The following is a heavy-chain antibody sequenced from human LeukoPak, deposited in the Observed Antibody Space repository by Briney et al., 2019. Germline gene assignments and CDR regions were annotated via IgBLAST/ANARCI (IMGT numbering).Heavy chain of an antibody. CDR1: GFTLSNAW. CDR3: ARVRDSDMTTVSGPFDY. J-gene: IGHJ4*02. D-gene: IGHD4-17*01. CDR2: INWNGGST. V-gene: IGHV3-20*04. Sequence: PGGSLRLSCAVSGFTLSNAWMSWVRQAPGKGLEWVSGINWNGGSTGYADSVKGRFTISRDNAKNSLYLQMNSLRAEDTALYYCARVRDSDMTTVSGPFDYWGQGTLVTVSS.